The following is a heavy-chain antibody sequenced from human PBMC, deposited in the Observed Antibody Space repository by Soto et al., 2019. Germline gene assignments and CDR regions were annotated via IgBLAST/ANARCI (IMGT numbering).Heavy chain of an antibody. CDR2: ISGSGGST. CDR1: GFTFSSYA. D-gene: IGHD1-7*01. V-gene: IGHV3-23*01. Sequence: GGSLRLSCAASGFTFSSYAMSWVRQAPGKGLEWVSAISGSGGSTYYADSVKGRFTISRDNSKNTLYLQMNSLRAEDTAVYYCAKVSPENWNYPLSSYYDMDVWGQGTTVTVSS. CDR3: AKVSPENWNYPLSSYYDMDV. J-gene: IGHJ6*02.